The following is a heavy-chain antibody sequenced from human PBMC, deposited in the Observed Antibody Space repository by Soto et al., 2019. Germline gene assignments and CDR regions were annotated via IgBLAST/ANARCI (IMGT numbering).Heavy chain of an antibody. CDR3: ERADVVVPAAAGYYYYGMDV. Sequence: QVQLVQSGAEVKKPGSSVKVSCKASGGTFSSYAISWVRQAPGQGLEWMGGIIPIFGTANYAQKFQGRVTITADKSTSTAYMELSSRRCEDTAVYYCERADVVVPAAAGYYYYGMDVWGQGTTVTVSS. CDR2: IIPIFGTA. CDR1: GGTFSSYA. V-gene: IGHV1-69*06. J-gene: IGHJ6*02. D-gene: IGHD2-2*01.